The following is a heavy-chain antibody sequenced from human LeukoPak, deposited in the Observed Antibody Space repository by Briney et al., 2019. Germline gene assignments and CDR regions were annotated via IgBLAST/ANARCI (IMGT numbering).Heavy chain of an antibody. CDR1: GFSVSSDL. J-gene: IGHJ4*02. CDR2: LNRENIL. V-gene: IGHV3-66*02. CDR3: ARHRDY. Sequence: PGGSLRLSCAASGFSVSSDLMGWVRQTPGKGLEWVSVLNRENILYSIDTVKGRFTTSRDPSRNILYLQMHSLRPEDTAQYYCARHRDYWGLETLVTVSS.